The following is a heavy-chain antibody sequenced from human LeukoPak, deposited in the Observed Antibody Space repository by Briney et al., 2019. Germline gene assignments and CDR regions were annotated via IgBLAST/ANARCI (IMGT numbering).Heavy chain of an antibody. CDR1: GGSISSHY. Sequence: SETLSLTCTVSGGSISSHYWSWIRQSAGKGLEWIGRIDASGSTRFNPSLKSRVTMSVDTSKNQFSLKLSSVTAADTAVYYCARDLQIRETIDYWGQGTLVTVSS. D-gene: IGHD5-24*01. V-gene: IGHV4-4*07. CDR2: IDASGST. CDR3: ARDLQIRETIDY. J-gene: IGHJ4*02.